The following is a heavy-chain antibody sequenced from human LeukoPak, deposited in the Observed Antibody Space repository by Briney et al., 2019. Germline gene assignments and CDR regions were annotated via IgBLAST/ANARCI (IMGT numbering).Heavy chain of an antibody. D-gene: IGHD3-9*01. CDR3: ARLDILTGYYYFDY. V-gene: IGHV4-59*01. Sequence: SETLSLTCTVSGGSISSYYWSWIRQPPGKGLEWIGYIYYSGSTNYNPSLKSRVTISVDTSKNQFSLKLSSVTAADTAVYYCARLDILTGYYYFDYWGQGTLVTVSS. J-gene: IGHJ4*02. CDR2: IYYSGST. CDR1: GGSISSYY.